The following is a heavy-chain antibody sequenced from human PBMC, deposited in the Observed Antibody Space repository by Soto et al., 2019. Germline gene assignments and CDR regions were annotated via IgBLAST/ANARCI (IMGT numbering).Heavy chain of an antibody. V-gene: IGHV4-39*01. Sequence: QLQLQESGPGLVKPSETLSLTCTVSGGSISSSSYKWGWIRQSPGKGLEWIGSINYSGSTYYNPSLKCKVXTALDXXKHQFSLKLSSVTAADTAVYYCARSLVGSARIGVYWGQGALVTVSS. D-gene: IGHD5-18*01. CDR2: INYSGST. CDR3: ARSLVGSARIGVY. CDR1: GGSISSSSYK. J-gene: IGHJ4*02.